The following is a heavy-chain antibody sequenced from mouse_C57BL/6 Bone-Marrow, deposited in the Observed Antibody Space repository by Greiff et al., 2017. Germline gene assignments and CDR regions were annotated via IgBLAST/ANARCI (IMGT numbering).Heavy chain of an antibody. CDR1: GFNIKDYY. Sequence: EVQLQQSGAELVKPGASVKLSCTASGFNIKDYYMHWVKQRTEQGLEWIGRIDPEDGDTKYAPKFQGKATITADTSSNTAYLQLSSLTSEDTAVYYCARRGRGGFDYWGQGTTLTVSS. D-gene: IGHD3-3*01. CDR2: IDPEDGDT. V-gene: IGHV14-2*01. CDR3: ARRGRGGFDY. J-gene: IGHJ2*01.